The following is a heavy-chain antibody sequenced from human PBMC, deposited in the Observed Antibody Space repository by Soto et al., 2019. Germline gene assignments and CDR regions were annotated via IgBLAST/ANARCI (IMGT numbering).Heavy chain of an antibody. Sequence: SETLSLTCAVYGGSFSGYYWNWIRQPPGKXLXWXXXIXHXGXTXXXXSLKGRVTISVDTSRNQFSLSVTSASAADTAVYYCARNLGDYPNYRGQGTLVTVSS. CDR2: IXHXGXT. D-gene: IGHD4-17*01. CDR3: ARNLGDYPNY. CDR1: GGSFSGYY. J-gene: IGHJ4*02. V-gene: IGHV4-34*01.